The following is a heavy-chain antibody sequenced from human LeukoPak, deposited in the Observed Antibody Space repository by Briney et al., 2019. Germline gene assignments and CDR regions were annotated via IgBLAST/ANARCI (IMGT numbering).Heavy chain of an antibody. CDR3: ARGIESYGDYGY. Sequence: SETLSLTCTASGGSISSYYWSWIRQPPGKGLEWIGYIYYSGSTYYNPSLESRVTISVDTSNNQFSLNLSSVTAADTAVYYCARGIESYGDYGYWGQGTLVTVSS. J-gene: IGHJ4*02. V-gene: IGHV4-59*01. CDR2: IYYSGST. D-gene: IGHD4-17*01. CDR1: GGSISSYY.